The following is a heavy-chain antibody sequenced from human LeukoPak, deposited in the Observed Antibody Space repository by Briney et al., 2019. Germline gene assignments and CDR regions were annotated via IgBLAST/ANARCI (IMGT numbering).Heavy chain of an antibody. V-gene: IGHV3-48*04. CDR2: ISSSSGSSSTI. Sequence: GGSLRLSCAASGFTFSDYAMNWVRQAPGKGLERVSYISSSSGSSSTIYYIDSVMGRFTISRDNAKNSLYLQMNSLRAEDAAVYYCARLYDDCTRSTCLWYFDYWGQGTLVTVPS. D-gene: IGHD2/OR15-2a*01. CDR1: GFTFSDYA. CDR3: ARLYDDCTRSTCLWYFDY. J-gene: IGHJ4*02.